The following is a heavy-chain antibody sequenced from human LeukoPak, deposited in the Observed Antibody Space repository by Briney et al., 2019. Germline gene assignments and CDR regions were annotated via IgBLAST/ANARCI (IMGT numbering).Heavy chain of an antibody. Sequence: SETLSLTCAVSGGSLISTTYYWRWIRQPPGKVLEWIGSIYYSGSTYYNPSLKSRVTVSVDMSKNEFSLQLSSVTDADTAVYYCARAPRTGAWDMITFGGVIVHGDAFDFWGQGTMVTVSS. D-gene: IGHD3-16*02. CDR1: GGSLISTTYY. CDR3: ARAPRTGAWDMITFGGVIVHGDAFDF. V-gene: IGHV4-39*07. CDR2: IYYSGST. J-gene: IGHJ3*01.